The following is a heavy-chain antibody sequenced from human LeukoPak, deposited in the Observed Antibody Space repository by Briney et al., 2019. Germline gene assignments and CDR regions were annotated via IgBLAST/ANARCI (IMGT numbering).Heavy chain of an antibody. V-gene: IGHV1-69*05. D-gene: IGHD3-22*01. CDR2: IPIFGTA. CDR3: ARENAYYYDSSGYSEY. Sequence: IPIFGTANYAQKFQGRVTITTDESTSTAYMELSSLRSEDTAVYYCARENAYYYDSSGYSEYWGQGTLVTVSS. J-gene: IGHJ4*02.